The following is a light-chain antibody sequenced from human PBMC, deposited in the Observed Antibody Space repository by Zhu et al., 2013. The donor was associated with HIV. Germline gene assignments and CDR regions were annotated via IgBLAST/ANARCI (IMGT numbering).Light chain of an antibody. J-gene: IGKJ1*01. V-gene: IGKV3-20*01. CDR3: QQYGNSVRT. CDR2: DAS. Sequence: EIVLTQAPGTLSLSPGERATLSCRASQSVTTYLSWYQQKPGQAPRLLIYDASTRASGIPDRFSGRGSRTDFTLTISRLEPEDFAVYYCQQYGNSVRTFGQGTKVEIK. CDR1: QSVTTY.